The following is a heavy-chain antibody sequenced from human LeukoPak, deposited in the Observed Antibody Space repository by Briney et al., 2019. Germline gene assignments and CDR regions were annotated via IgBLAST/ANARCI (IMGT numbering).Heavy chain of an antibody. V-gene: IGHV4-4*07. Sequence: PSETLSLTCTVSGDSINNFYWSWIRQPAGKGLEWIGRIYTSGSTNYNPSLKSRVTMSVDTSKNQFSLKLSSVTAADTAVYYCAREDSGYDYVDYWGQGTLVTVSS. CDR1: GDSINNFY. CDR2: IYTSGST. CDR3: AREDSGYDYVDY. D-gene: IGHD5-12*01. J-gene: IGHJ4*02.